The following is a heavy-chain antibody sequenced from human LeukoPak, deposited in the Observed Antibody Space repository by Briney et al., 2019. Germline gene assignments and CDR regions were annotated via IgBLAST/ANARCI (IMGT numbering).Heavy chain of an antibody. CDR3: ARGRAYCGGDCYPHWFDP. V-gene: IGHV3-21*01. D-gene: IGHD2-21*02. CDR1: GFXFSSYS. J-gene: IGHJ5*02. Sequence: GGSLRLSCAASGFXFSSYSINWVRQAPGEGLEWVSSISSSSRYIYYADSVKGRFTISRDNAKNSLSLQMNSLRAEDTAVYYCARGRAYCGGDCYPHWFDPWGQGTLVTVSS. CDR2: ISSSSRYI.